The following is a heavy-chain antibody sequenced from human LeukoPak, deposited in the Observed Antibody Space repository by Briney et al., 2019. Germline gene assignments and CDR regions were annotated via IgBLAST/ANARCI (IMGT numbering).Heavy chain of an antibody. CDR1: GGTFSSYA. Sequence: SVEVSCKASGGTFSSYAISWVRQAPGQGLEWMGGIIPIFGTANYAQKFQGRVTITADKSTSTAYMELSSLRSEDTAVYYCASPPSVVPAAEYYFDYWGQGTLVTVSS. CDR2: IIPIFGTA. D-gene: IGHD2-2*01. J-gene: IGHJ4*02. CDR3: ASPPSVVPAAEYYFDY. V-gene: IGHV1-69*06.